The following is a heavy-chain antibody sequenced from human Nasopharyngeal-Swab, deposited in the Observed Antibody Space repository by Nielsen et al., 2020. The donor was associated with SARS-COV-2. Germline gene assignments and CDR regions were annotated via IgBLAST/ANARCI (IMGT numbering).Heavy chain of an antibody. CDR3: ARDQYSYGAYQIDY. CDR2: ISSSSSTI. Sequence: GGSLRLSCAASGFTFSSYSMNWVRQAPGKGLEWVSYISSSSSTIYYADSVKGRLTISRDNAKNSLYLQMNSLRAEDTAVYYCARDQYSYGAYQIDYWGQGTLVTVSS. D-gene: IGHD5-18*01. CDR1: GFTFSSYS. V-gene: IGHV3-48*01. J-gene: IGHJ4*02.